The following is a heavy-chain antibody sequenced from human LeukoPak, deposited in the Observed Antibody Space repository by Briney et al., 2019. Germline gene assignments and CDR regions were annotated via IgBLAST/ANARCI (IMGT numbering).Heavy chain of an antibody. CDR3: ARVEYSSSSPHFDY. D-gene: IGHD6-6*01. CDR2: IYNSGNT. J-gene: IGHJ4*02. CDR1: GGSISNYY. Sequence: SETLSLTCTVSGGSISNYYWSWIRQPPGKGLESPGKGLEWIGYIYNSGNTNYNPSLKSRVTISVDTSKNQFSLKLSSVTAADTAVYYCARVEYSSSSPHFDYWGQGTLVTVSS. V-gene: IGHV4-59*12.